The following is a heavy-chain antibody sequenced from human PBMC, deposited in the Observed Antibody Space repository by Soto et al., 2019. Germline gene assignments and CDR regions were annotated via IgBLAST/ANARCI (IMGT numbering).Heavy chain of an antibody. J-gene: IGHJ5*02. CDR1: GYTFTRYY. CDR2: INPSGDRT. CDR3: AGTLTGRYNWFDR. Sequence: ASVKVSCKASGYTFTRYYMHWVRQAPGQGLEWMGIINPSGDRTNYAQKFQGRVTMTRDTSTSTVYMELSRLRCADTAVYYCAGTLTGRYNWFDRWGQGTLVPVSS. V-gene: IGHV1-46*01. D-gene: IGHD3-3*01.